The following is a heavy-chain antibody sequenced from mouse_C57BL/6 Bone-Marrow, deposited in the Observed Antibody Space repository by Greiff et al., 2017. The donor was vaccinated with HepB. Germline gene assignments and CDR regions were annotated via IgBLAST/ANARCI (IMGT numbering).Heavy chain of an antibody. CDR2: IWTGGGT. Sequence: VQRVESGPGLVAPSQSLSITCTVSGFSLTSYAISWVRQPPGKGLEWLGVIWTGGGTNYNSALKSRLSISKDNSKSQVFLKMNSLQTDDTARYYCARNPRIYYYGSSYVGAMDYWGQGTSVTVSS. CDR1: GFSLTSYA. J-gene: IGHJ4*01. V-gene: IGHV2-9-1*01. D-gene: IGHD1-1*01. CDR3: ARNPRIYYYGSSYVGAMDY.